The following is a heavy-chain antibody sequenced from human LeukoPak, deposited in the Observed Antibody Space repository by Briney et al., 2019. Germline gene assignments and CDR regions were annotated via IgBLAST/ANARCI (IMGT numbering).Heavy chain of an antibody. CDR2: IGTAGDT. V-gene: IGHV3-13*01. J-gene: IGHJ4*02. CDR1: GFTFSSYV. Sequence: GGSPSLSCAASGFTFSSYVMHWVRQATGKGLEWVSAIGTAGDTYYPGSVKGRFTISRENAKNSLYLQMNSLRAGDTTVYYCARALPIAVAGTGPGDYWGQGTLVTVSS. CDR3: ARALPIAVAGTGPGDY. D-gene: IGHD6-19*01.